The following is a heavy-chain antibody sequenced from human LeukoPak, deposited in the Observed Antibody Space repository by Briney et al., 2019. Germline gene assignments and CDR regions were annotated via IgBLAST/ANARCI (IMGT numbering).Heavy chain of an antibody. CDR2: ISYDGSNK. J-gene: IGHJ6*02. CDR3: ARGSVVVPAAISRYYYYYGMDV. D-gene: IGHD2-2*01. CDR1: GFTFSSYA. V-gene: IGHV3-30-3*01. Sequence: GGSLRLSCAASGFTFSSYAMHWVRQAPGKGLEWVAVISYDGSNKYYADSVKGRYTISRDNSKNTLYLQMNSLRAEDTAVYYCARGSVVVPAAISRYYYYYGMDVWGQGTTVTVSS.